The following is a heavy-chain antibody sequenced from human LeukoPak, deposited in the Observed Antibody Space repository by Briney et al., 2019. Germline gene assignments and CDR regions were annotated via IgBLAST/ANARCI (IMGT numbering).Heavy chain of an antibody. J-gene: IGHJ6*02. CDR3: ARDWIRYPYYGMDV. CDR2: IYSGGST. Sequence: GGSLRLSCAASGFTVSSNYMSWVRQAPGKGLEWVSFIYSGGSTYYADSVKGRFTISRHNSKNTLYLQMNSLRAEDTAVYYCARDWIRYPYYGMDVWGQGTTVTVSS. CDR1: GFTVSSNY. V-gene: IGHV3-53*04. D-gene: IGHD1-14*01.